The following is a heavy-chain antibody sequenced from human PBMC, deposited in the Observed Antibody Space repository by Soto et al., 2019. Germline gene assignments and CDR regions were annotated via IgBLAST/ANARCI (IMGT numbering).Heavy chain of an antibody. CDR2: ISHDGNVN. D-gene: IGHD2-8*02. V-gene: IGHV3-30*18. CDR1: GFTFCSYA. CDR3: AKDEYWESHFYYFMDL. J-gene: IGHJ6*03. Sequence: GGSLRLSCEASGFTFCSYAMHWVRQAPGKGLEWVAVISHDGNVNYYSESVKGRFTMSRDNSKDTLYLQMDSLRTEDTAVYFCAKDEYWESHFYYFMDLWGKGTPVTVSS.